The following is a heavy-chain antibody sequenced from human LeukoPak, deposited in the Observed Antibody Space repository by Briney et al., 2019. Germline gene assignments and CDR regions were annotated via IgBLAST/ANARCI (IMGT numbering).Heavy chain of an antibody. J-gene: IGHJ5*02. CDR2: MNPNSGNT. Sequence: ASVKVSRKASGYTFTSYDINWVRQATGQGLEWMGWMNPNSGNTGYAQKFQGRVTMTRNTSISTAYMELSSLRSEDTAVYYCARANPYITADDANWFDPWGQGTLVTVSS. V-gene: IGHV1-8*01. CDR1: GYTFTSYD. D-gene: IGHD6-13*01. CDR3: ARANPYITADDANWFDP.